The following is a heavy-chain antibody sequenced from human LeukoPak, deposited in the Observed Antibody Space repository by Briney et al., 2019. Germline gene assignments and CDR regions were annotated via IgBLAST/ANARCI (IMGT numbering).Heavy chain of an antibody. CDR2: FDPEDGET. Sequence: GASVKVSCKVSGYTLTELSMHWVRQAAGKGLEWMGGFDPEDGETIYAQKCQGRVTMTEDTSTDTAYMELSSLRSEDTAAYYCATSYYGSGSSNWFDPWGQGTLVTVSS. J-gene: IGHJ5*02. V-gene: IGHV1-24*01. D-gene: IGHD3-10*01. CDR1: GYTLTELS. CDR3: ATSYYGSGSSNWFDP.